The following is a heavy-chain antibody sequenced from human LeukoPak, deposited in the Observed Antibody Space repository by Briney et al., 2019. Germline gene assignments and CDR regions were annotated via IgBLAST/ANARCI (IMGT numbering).Heavy chain of an antibody. Sequence: ASVKVSCKASGGTFSKYAISWVRQAPGQGLEWMGGFIRMFETSHYAQKFQGRVTITADESTSTVYMELSSLRFEDTAVYYCARGHKDYYYYYMDVWGTGTPVTVSS. V-gene: IGHV1-69*01. J-gene: IGHJ6*03. CDR2: FIRMFETS. CDR1: GGTFSKYA. CDR3: ARGHKDYYYYYMDV.